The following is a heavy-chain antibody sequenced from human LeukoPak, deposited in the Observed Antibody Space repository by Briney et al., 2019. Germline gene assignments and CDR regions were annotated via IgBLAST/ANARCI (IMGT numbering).Heavy chain of an antibody. CDR3: VRDGGVSGYDLLDY. J-gene: IGHJ4*02. CDR1: GFTFSHYW. Sequence: GSLRLSCAASGFTFSHYWMTWVRQAPGKGLEWVAQINQDGSEEYYMDSVKARFTISRDNAKNSVFLQMNSLRAEDTAVYYCVRDGGVSGYDLLDYWGQGTLVTVSS. V-gene: IGHV3-7*01. D-gene: IGHD5-12*01. CDR2: INQDGSEE.